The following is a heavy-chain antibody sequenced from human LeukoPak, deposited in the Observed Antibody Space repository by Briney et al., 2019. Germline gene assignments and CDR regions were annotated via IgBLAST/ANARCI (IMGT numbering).Heavy chain of an antibody. CDR2: INAGNGNT. V-gene: IGHV1-3*03. D-gene: IGHD1-26*01. J-gene: IGHJ3*02. Sequence: ASVKVSCKASGGTFSSYAISWVRQAPGQRLEWMGWINAGNGNTKYSQEFQDRVTITRDTSASTAYMELSSLRSEDMAVYYCARDNSGTYNYNAFDIWGQGTMVTVSS. CDR3: ARDNSGTYNYNAFDI. CDR1: GGTFSSYA.